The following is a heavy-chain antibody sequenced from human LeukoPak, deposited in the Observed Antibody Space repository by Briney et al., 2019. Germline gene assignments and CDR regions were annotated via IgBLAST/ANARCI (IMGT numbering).Heavy chain of an antibody. CDR2: VNWNTASI. Sequence: GGSLRLSCAASGFTFDDYAMHWVRQAPGRGLEWVSGVNWNTASIGYADSVKGRFTISRDNAKNSLFLQLNSLRAEDTALYYCVRSSADAFDIWGQGTMVTVSS. CDR3: VRSSADAFDI. D-gene: IGHD3-3*01. V-gene: IGHV3-9*01. CDR1: GFTFDDYA. J-gene: IGHJ3*02.